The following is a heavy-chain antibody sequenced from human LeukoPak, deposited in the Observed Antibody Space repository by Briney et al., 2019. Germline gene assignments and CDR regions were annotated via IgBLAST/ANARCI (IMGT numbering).Heavy chain of an antibody. CDR1: GGSISRGDYY. J-gene: IGHJ6*02. D-gene: IGHD2-15*01. CDR2: IYYSGSH. Sequence: SETLSLTCTVSGGSISRGDYYWSWIRQPPGRGLEWIVYIYYSGSHYYNPSLKSRVTISVDTSKNQFSLKLSSVTAADTAVYYCARDLGGLRYCSGGSCYSVFNGMDVWGQGTTVTVSS. V-gene: IGHV4-30-4*01. CDR3: ARDLGGLRYCSGGSCYSVFNGMDV.